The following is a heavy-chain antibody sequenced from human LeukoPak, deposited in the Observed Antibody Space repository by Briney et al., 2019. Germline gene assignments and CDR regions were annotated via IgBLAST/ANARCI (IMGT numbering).Heavy chain of an antibody. J-gene: IGHJ4*02. CDR1: GFTLSRYG. V-gene: IGHV3-33*01. CDR3: ARENYDILTGSLDY. D-gene: IGHD3-9*01. Sequence: GGSLRLSCAASGFTLSRYGMQWVREAPGGGVEWGAVIWYDVRNKYYADSVNGRFRISTHNSKTTLYLQMNSLRAEDTAVYYCARENYDILTGSLDYWGQGTLVTVSS. CDR2: IWYDVRNK.